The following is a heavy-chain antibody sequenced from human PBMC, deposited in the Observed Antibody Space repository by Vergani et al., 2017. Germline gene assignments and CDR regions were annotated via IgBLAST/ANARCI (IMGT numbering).Heavy chain of an antibody. V-gene: IGHV3-30*01. J-gene: IGHJ3*02. D-gene: IGHD3-9*01. CDR3: AGYDILTGYQAFDI. Sequence: QVQLVESGGGVVQPGRSLRLSCAASGFTFSSYAMHWVRQAPGKGLEWVAVISYDGSNKYYADSVKGRFTISRDNSKNTLYLQMNSLRAEDTAVYYCAGYDILTGYQAFDIWGQGTMVTVSS. CDR1: GFTFSSYA. CDR2: ISYDGSNK.